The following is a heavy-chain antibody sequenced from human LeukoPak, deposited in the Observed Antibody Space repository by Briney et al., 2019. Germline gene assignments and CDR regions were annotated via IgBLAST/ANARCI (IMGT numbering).Heavy chain of an antibody. D-gene: IGHD2-8*02. V-gene: IGHV3-23*01. CDR3: ATLNGGTGGTADH. CDR2: MSGSGENT. J-gene: IGHJ4*02. CDR1: GXTFSSHA. Sequence: GVSLRLSSAASGXTFSSHAMTWVRQAPGKGLEWVSGMSGSGENTYYADSVKGRFTISRDSSKNTLYLQINSLRAEDTAVYYCATLNGGTGGTADHWGQGTLVTVSS.